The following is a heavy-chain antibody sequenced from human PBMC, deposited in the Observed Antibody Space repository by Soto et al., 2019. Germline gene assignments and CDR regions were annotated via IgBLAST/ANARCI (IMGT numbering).Heavy chain of an antibody. CDR1: GFTFSSYG. J-gene: IGHJ4*02. CDR2: ISYDGSNK. CDR3: AKDCRTSPAQFIDY. V-gene: IGHV3-30*18. Sequence: LRLSCAASGFTFSSYGMHWVRQAPGKGLEWVAVISYDGSNKYYADSVKGRFTISRDNSKNTLYLQMNSLRAEDTAVYYCAKDCRTSPAQFIDYWGQGTLVTVSS. D-gene: IGHD2-2*01.